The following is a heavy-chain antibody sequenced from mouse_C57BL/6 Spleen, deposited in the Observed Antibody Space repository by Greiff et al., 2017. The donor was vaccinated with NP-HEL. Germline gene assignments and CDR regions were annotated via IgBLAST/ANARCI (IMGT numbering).Heavy chain of an antibody. D-gene: IGHD2-2*01. CDR2: ISYDGSN. Sequence: EVQLQQSGPGLVKPSQSLSLTCSVTGYSITSGYYWNWIRQFPGNKLEWMGYISYDGSNNYNPSLKNRISITRDTSKNQFFLKLNSVTTEDTATYYCARDNGYDVAWFAYWGQGTLVTVSA. CDR3: ARDNGYDVAWFAY. CDR1: GYSITSGYY. J-gene: IGHJ3*01. V-gene: IGHV3-6*01.